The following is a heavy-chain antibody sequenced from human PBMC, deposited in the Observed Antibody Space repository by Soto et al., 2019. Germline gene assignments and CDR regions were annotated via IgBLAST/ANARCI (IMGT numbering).Heavy chain of an antibody. D-gene: IGHD3-22*01. CDR3: ARDSRSLYYYDSSGSFDY. V-gene: IGHV3-30-3*01. CDR1: GFTFSSYA. J-gene: IGHJ4*02. Sequence: ESGGGVVQPGRSLRLSCAASGFTFSSYAMHWVRQAPGKGLEWVAVISYDGSNKYYADSVKGRFTISRDNSKNTLYLQMNSLRAEDTAVYYCARDSRSLYYYDSSGSFDYWGQGTLVTVSS. CDR2: ISYDGSNK.